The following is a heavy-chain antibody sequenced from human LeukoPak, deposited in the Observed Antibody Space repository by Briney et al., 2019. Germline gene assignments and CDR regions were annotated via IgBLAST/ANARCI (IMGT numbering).Heavy chain of an antibody. CDR1: GGSISSYY. D-gene: IGHD3-22*01. CDR3: ARLLDYDSSGDPDTFDS. J-gene: IGHJ3*02. CDR2: INYNGRA. Sequence: PSETLSPTCAGSGGSISSYYWSCVRQSPGKRLEWRASINYNGRATFNPSLQSRVTISLDMSNRHFSLQRRLVTAPDSAFYYCARLLDYDSSGDPDTFDSWGQGTMVTVS. V-gene: IGHV4-59*13.